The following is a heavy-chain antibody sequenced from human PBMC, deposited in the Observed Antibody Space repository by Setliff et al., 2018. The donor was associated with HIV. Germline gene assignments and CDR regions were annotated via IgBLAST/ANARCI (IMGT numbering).Heavy chain of an antibody. D-gene: IGHD3-22*01. Sequence: SETLSLTCTVSGGSISSYYWSWIRQPPGKGLEWIGYIYYSGSTNYNPSLKSRVTISVDTSKNQFSLKLTSVTAADTAVYYCARERGHYDSSGYYYYWYFDLWGRGTLVTVSS. CDR3: ARERGHYDSSGYYYYWYFDL. V-gene: IGHV4-59*01. CDR1: GGSISSYY. J-gene: IGHJ2*01. CDR2: IYYSGST.